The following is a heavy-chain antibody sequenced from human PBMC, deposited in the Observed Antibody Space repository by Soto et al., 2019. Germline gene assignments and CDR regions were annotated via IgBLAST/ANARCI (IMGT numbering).Heavy chain of an antibody. V-gene: IGHV4-59*08. D-gene: IGHD3-10*01. J-gene: IGHJ6*03. Sequence: SETRSLTCTVSGGSISSYYWSWIRQPPGKGLEWIGYIYYSGSTNYNPSLKSRVTVSVDTSKNQFSLKLSSVTAADTAVYYCARYMVRGVLRYMDVWGKGTTVTVS. CDR1: GGSISSYY. CDR3: ARYMVRGVLRYMDV. CDR2: IYYSGST.